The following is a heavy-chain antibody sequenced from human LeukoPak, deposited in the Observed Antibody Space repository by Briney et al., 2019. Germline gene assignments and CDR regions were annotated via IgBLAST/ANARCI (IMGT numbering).Heavy chain of an antibody. V-gene: IGHV4-59*08. Sequence: KASETLSLTCTVSGGSISSYYWSRIRQPPGKGLEWIGYAHYSGSTNYNPSLKSRVTISVDTSKNQFSLKLNSVTAADTAVYFCGRLDDYDYSAWWGQGILVTVSS. CDR3: GRLDDYDYSAW. J-gene: IGHJ4*02. CDR1: GGSISSYY. D-gene: IGHD3-22*01. CDR2: AHYSGST.